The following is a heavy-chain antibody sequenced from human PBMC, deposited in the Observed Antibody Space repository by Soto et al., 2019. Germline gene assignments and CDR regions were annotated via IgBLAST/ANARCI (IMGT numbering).Heavy chain of an antibody. D-gene: IGHD6-13*01. CDR2: INNSGST. CDR1: GGSFSGYY. CDR3: ARLWGQQPKVEVSGQRDYYGMDV. V-gene: IGHV4-34*01. Sequence: SETLSLTCAVYGGSFSGYYWSWIRQPPGKGLEWIGEINNSGSTNYNPSLKSRVTISVDTSKNQFSLKLSSVTAADTAVYYCARLWGQQPKVEVSGQRDYYGMDVWGQGTTVTVSS. J-gene: IGHJ6*02.